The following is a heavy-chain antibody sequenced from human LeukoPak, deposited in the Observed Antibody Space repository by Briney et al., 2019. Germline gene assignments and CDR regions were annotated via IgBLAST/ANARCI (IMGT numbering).Heavy chain of an antibody. D-gene: IGHD7-27*01. CDR1: GFTFSSYD. J-gene: IGHJ5*02. CDR3: ARGPLGPDNWFDP. Sequence: GGSLRLSCAASGFTFSSYDMHWVRQATGKGLEWVSAIGTAGGTYYPGSVKGRFTISRENAKNSLYLQMNSLRAGDTAVYYCARGPLGPDNWFDPWGQGTLVTVSS. CDR2: IGTAGGT. V-gene: IGHV3-13*01.